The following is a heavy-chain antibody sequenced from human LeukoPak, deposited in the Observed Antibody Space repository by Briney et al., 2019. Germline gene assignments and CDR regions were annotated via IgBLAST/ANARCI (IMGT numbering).Heavy chain of an antibody. D-gene: IGHD3-10*01. CDR2: FYYSGST. CDR1: GGSLSSYY. Sequence: PSETLSLTCTVSGGSLSSYYWSWIRQPPGQGLEWIGDFYYSGSTNSHPSLPTRVTISVDTSKNQFSITPSSVTPSAPAVYSCARSVPRVVLVLGRNYYYMDGWGKRSTVTISS. V-gene: IGHV4-59*12. J-gene: IGHJ6*03. CDR3: ARSVPRVVLVLGRNYYYMDG.